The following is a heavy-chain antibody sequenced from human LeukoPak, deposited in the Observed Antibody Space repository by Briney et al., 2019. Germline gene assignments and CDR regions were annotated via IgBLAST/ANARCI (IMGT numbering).Heavy chain of an antibody. Sequence: ASVKVSCKASGYTFTSYDINWVRQATGQGLEWMGWMNPNSGNTGYAQKFQGRVTMTRNTSISTAYMELSSLRFEDTAVYYCARERVSSGWTIYYYYYYGMDVWGQGTTVTVSS. J-gene: IGHJ6*02. CDR2: MNPNSGNT. V-gene: IGHV1-8*01. CDR3: ARERVSSGWTIYYYYYYGMDV. CDR1: GYTFTSYD. D-gene: IGHD6-19*01.